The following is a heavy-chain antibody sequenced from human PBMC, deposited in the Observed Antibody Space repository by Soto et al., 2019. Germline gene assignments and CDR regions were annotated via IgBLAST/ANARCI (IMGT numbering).Heavy chain of an antibody. J-gene: IGHJ4*02. CDR3: ARDASDSSGNPDY. V-gene: IGHV3-21*01. CDR1: GFNFNSYT. CDR2: ISSSGYI. D-gene: IGHD3-22*01. Sequence: PGGSLRLSCAASGFNFNSYTINWVRQAPGKRLEWLSSISSSGYIFSTDSVRGRFTISRDNSKNTLYLQMNSLRAEDTAVYYCARDASDSSGNPDYWGQGTLVTVSS.